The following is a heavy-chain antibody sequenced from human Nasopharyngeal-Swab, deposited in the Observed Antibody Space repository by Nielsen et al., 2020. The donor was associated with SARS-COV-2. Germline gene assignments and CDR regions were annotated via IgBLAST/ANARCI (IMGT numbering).Heavy chain of an antibody. D-gene: IGHD3-10*01. CDR3: ARGGGWFGELLGGYYYYCHMDV. J-gene: IGHJ6*03. Sequence: RQPPGKGLEWIGYIYYSGSTYYNPSLKSRVTISVDTSKNQFSLKLSSVTAADTAVYYCARGGGWFGELLGGYYYYCHMDVWGKGTTVTVSS. CDR2: IYYSGST. V-gene: IGHV4-31*02.